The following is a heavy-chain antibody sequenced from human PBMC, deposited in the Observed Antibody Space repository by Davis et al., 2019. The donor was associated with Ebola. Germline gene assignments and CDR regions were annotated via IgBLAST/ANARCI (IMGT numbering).Heavy chain of an antibody. CDR1: GGSISSYY. V-gene: IGHV4-59*01. CDR3: ARGGSAGVDP. J-gene: IGHJ5*02. D-gene: IGHD6-19*01. CDR2: IYYSGST. Sequence: PSETLSLTCTVSGGSISSYYWSWIRQPPGKGLEWIGYIYYSGSTNYNPSLKSRVTISVDTSKNQFSLKLSSVTAADAAVYYCARGGSAGVDPWGQGTLVTVSS.